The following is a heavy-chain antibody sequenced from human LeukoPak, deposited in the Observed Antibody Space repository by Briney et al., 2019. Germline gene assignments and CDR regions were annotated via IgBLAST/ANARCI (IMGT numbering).Heavy chain of an antibody. D-gene: IGHD5-12*01. CDR3: AKATGYDYGSWFDP. J-gene: IGHJ5*02. V-gene: IGHV3-23*01. CDR2: ITGSGSRT. CDR1: GFIFSSYS. Sequence: GGSLRLSCAGSGFIFSSYSMNWVRQAPGKGLEWVSQITGSGSRTYYADSVKGRFTISRDQSKKMLYLQMDSLRAQDTAVYYCAKATGYDYGSWFDPWGQGTLVSVSS.